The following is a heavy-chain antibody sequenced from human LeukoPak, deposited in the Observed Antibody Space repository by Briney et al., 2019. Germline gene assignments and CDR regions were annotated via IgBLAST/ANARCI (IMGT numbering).Heavy chain of an antibody. CDR2: IYYSGST. CDR1: GGSFSSYY. CDR3: AGADGTWLFDP. Sequence: SETLSLTCTVSGGSFSSYYCSWIRQPPGKGLEWIGYIYYSGSTNYNPSLKSRVTISVDTSKNQFSLKPSSVTAADTAVFYCAGADGTWLFDPWGQGTLVTVSS. V-gene: IGHV4-59*01. D-gene: IGHD5-24*01. J-gene: IGHJ5*02.